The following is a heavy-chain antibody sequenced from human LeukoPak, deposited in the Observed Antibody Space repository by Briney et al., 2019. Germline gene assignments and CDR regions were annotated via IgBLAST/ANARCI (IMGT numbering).Heavy chain of an antibody. J-gene: IGHJ6*03. Sequence: GGSLRLSCAASGFTFSSYSMNWVRQPPGTGLEWVSYISSNSSTIYYADSVKGRFTISRDNPKNSLYLQMNSLRAEDTAVYYCARGGSSSRFYYYYMDVWGKGTTVTVSS. CDR2: ISSNSSTI. V-gene: IGHV3-48*01. CDR1: GFTFSSYS. CDR3: ARGGSSSRFYYYYMDV. D-gene: IGHD6-6*01.